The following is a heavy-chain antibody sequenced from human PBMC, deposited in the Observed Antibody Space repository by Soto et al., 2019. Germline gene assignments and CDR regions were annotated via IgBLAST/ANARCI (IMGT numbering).Heavy chain of an antibody. Sequence: SETMSLTSTVSGGNFSSYYWSWIRKQQGKGLEWIAYIYHSGSTNYNPSLKSRVTISRDTSRNQFSLKLRSVTAADTAIYYCSGSMSSFVSYYYAWNVWGQGTSVTVSS. CDR1: GGNFSSYY. CDR3: SGSMSSFVSYYYAWNV. D-gene: IGHD3-10*01. J-gene: IGHJ6*02. CDR2: IYHSGST. V-gene: IGHV4-59*01.